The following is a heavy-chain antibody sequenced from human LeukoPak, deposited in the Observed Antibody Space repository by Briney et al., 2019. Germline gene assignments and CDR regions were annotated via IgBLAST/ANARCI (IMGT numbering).Heavy chain of an antibody. V-gene: IGHV3-7*01. CDR1: GFTFSNYW. CDR3: ARDLYRIVVVPHYFDF. Sequence: GGSLRLSCAASGFTFSNYWMSWVRQAPGKGLEWVANIKQDGSEKYYVDSVKGRFTISRDNAKNSLYLQMNSLRAEDTAVYYCARDLYRIVVVPHYFDFWGQGTLVTVSS. J-gene: IGHJ4*02. D-gene: IGHD3-22*01. CDR2: IKQDGSEK.